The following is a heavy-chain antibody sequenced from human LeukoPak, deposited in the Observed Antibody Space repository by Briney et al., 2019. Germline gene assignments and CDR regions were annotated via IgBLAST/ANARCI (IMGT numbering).Heavy chain of an antibody. Sequence: GESLKISCKGSGYSFTSYWIGWVRQMPGKGLEWMGVIYPGDSDTRYSPSFQGQVTISADKSISTAYLQWSSLKASDTAMYYCARHPFGFGVVTASHFDYWGQGTLVTVSS. CDR3: ARHPFGFGVVTASHFDY. J-gene: IGHJ4*02. V-gene: IGHV5-51*01. CDR1: GYSFTSYW. CDR2: IYPGDSDT. D-gene: IGHD2-21*02.